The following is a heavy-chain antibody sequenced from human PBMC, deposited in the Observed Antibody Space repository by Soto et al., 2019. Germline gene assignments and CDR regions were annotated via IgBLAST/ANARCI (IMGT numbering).Heavy chain of an antibody. J-gene: IGHJ6*02. CDR1: GGSISSYY. D-gene: IGHD2-2*01. V-gene: IGHV4-59*01. Sequence: PSLTCTVSGGSISSYYWSWIRQPPGKGLEWIGYIYYSGSTNYNPSLKSRVTISVDTSKNQFSLKLSSVTAADTAVYYCARDMWGSSTNYYYYGMDVWGQGTTVTVSS. CDR2: IYYSGST. CDR3: ARDMWGSSTNYYYYGMDV.